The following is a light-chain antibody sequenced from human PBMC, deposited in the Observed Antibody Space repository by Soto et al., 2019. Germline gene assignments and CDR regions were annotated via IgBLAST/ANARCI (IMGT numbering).Light chain of an antibody. CDR3: SSYVGSNNFV. CDR1: SSDVGGYNY. V-gene: IGLV2-8*01. CDR2: EVS. Sequence: QSALTQPPYASGSPGQSVTISCTGTSSDVGGYNYVSWYQQHPGKAPKLIIYEVSKRPSGVPDRFSGSKSGSTASLTVSGLQAEDEADYYCSSYVGSNNFVFGTGTKVTVL. J-gene: IGLJ1*01.